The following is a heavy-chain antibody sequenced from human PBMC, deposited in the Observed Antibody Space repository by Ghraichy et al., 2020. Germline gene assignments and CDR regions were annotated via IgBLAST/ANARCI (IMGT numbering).Heavy chain of an antibody. CDR1: GGFFSGYY. CDR2: INHSGST. Sequence: SETLSLTCAVYGGFFSGYYWSWIRQPPGKGLEWIGEINHSGSTNYNPSLKSRVTISVDTSKNQFSLKLSSVTAADTAVYYCARGSPYYDFWSGYYFFGYWGQGTLVTVSS. CDR3: ARGSPYYDFWSGYYFFGY. V-gene: IGHV4-34*01. J-gene: IGHJ4*02. D-gene: IGHD3-3*01.